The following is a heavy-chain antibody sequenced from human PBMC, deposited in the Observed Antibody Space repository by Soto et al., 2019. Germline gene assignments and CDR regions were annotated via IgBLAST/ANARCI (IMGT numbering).Heavy chain of an antibody. J-gene: IGHJ4*02. CDR1: GFTFSSYA. CDR3: AKAIHLGGSGSYLQTDFDY. V-gene: IGHV3-23*01. D-gene: IGHD1-26*01. Sequence: PGGSLRLSCAASGFTFSSYAMSWVRQAPGKGLEWVSAISGSGGSTYYADSVKGRFTISRDNSKNTLYLQMNSLRAEDTAVYYCAKAIHLGGSGSYLQTDFDYWGQGTLVTVSS. CDR2: ISGSGGST.